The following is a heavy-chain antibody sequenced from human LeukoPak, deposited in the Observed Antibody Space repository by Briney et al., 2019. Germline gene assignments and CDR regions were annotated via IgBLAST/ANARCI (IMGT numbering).Heavy chain of an antibody. J-gene: IGHJ4*02. CDR3: ARVGYYSSGPFSYFDY. CDR2: ISYDGSNE. D-gene: IGHD3-10*01. Sequence: GGPLRLSCAASGFTFSRYAMHWVRQAPGKGLEWVAVISYDGSNEYYADSVKGRFTISRDRSENTLYLQMNSLRVEDTAVYYCARVGYYSSGPFSYFDYWGQGTLVTVSS. V-gene: IGHV3-30-3*01. CDR1: GFTFSRYA.